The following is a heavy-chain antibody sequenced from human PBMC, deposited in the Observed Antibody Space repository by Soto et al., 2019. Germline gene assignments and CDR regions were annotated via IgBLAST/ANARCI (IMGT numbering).Heavy chain of an antibody. D-gene: IGHD6-25*01. CDR2: VSWESGSI. CDR3: VKETATTGSGLWQRHAMDF. CDR1: GFKFDDYA. V-gene: IGHV3-9*01. J-gene: IGHJ6*02. Sequence: EVQLVESGGGLVQPGRSLRLSCAASGFKFDDYAMHWVRQAPGKGLEWISGVSWESGSISYADSVKGRFTIARDNAQRSLYLQMNSLRVEDTALYYCVKETATTGSGLWQRHAMDFWGQGTTVTVSS.